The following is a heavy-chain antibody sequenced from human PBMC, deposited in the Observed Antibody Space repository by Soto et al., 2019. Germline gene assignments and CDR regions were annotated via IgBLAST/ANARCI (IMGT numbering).Heavy chain of an antibody. D-gene: IGHD1-26*01. Sequence: QVQLVQSGAEVKKPGSSVRVSCKASGGTFSAYPINWVRQAPGHGLEWMGGIIPMFGTPNYAQNFRGRVTIIADKSTSTAYMEVSNLRSEDTAVYFCARGWETVGKTTPFAYWGQGTLVTVSS. CDR3: ARGWETVGKTTPFAY. J-gene: IGHJ4*02. V-gene: IGHV1-69*06. CDR1: GGTFSAYP. CDR2: IIPMFGTP.